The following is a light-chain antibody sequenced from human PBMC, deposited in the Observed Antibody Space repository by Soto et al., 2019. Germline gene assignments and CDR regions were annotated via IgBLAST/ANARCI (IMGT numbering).Light chain of an antibody. CDR2: AAS. CDR3: QQSHNSPPT. Sequence: DIQMTQSPSSLSAAVGDRVTITCRASQSISSYLNWYQQKPGKAPKLLIYAASSLQSGVPSRFSGSGSGTDFTLTIDRLDPEDFAVYFCQQSHNSPPTFGQGTKVDIK. CDR1: QSISSY. V-gene: IGKV1-39*01. J-gene: IGKJ1*01.